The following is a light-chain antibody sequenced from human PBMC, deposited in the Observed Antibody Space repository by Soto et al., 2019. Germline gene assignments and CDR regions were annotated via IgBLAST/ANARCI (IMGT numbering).Light chain of an antibody. J-gene: IGKJ5*01. V-gene: IGKV3-20*01. Sequence: EVVLTQSPGTLSLSLGERATLSCRASQSIARSYLAWYQQKPGQAPRLLIYDASTRATGIPDRFSGSGSGTDYTLTISRLEPEDFAVFYSQQYAYSPITFGQGTRLEI. CDR2: DAS. CDR3: QQYAYSPIT. CDR1: QSIARSY.